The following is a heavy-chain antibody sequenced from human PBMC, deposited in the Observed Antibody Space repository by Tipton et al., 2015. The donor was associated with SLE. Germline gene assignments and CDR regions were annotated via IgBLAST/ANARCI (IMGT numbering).Heavy chain of an antibody. D-gene: IGHD2-2*01. V-gene: IGHV4-28*01. Sequence: GLVKPSDTLSLTCAVSGYSISTSDSNWWGWIRQPPGKGLEWIGSIYSSGNTYYNPSLKSRVSMSLDMSKNQFSLRLNSVTAADTAMYFCVEYPISPVPFRHWGQGTLVTMSS. CDR3: VEYPISPVPFRH. J-gene: IGHJ1*01. CDR2: IYSSGNT. CDR1: GYSISTSDSNW.